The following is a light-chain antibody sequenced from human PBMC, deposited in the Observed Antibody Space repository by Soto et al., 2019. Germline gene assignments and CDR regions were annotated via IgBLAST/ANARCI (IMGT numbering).Light chain of an antibody. Sequence: DIQMTQSPATLSASVVDRVTISCPASHCINGYVAWYQQRPGQAPKLLIYHASTRATGTPARFSGSGSGTEFTLTITSLQSEDFALYYCQQYHNSWTFGQGTKVDIK. J-gene: IGKJ1*01. CDR1: HCINGY. CDR2: HAS. V-gene: IGKV1-5*01. CDR3: QQYHNSWT.